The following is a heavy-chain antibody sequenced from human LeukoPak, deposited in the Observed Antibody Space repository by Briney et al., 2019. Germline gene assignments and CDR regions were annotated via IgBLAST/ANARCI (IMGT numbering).Heavy chain of an antibody. Sequence: SETLSLTCTVSGYSISSGYYWGWIRQPPGKGLEWIGSIYHSGSTYYNPSLKSRVTISVDTSKNQFSLKLSSVTAADTAVYYCARGLFTAMENWGRGTLVTVSS. J-gene: IGHJ4*02. D-gene: IGHD5-18*01. CDR1: GYSISSGYY. V-gene: IGHV4-38-2*02. CDR2: IYHSGST. CDR3: ARGLFTAMEN.